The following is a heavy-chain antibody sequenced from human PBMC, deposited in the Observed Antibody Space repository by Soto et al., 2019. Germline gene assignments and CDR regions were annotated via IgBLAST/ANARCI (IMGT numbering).Heavy chain of an antibody. Sequence: ASVKVSCKPSGYTFTDLYIHWVRQAPGQGLEWMGWIDPRSGDRRYTQKFQGRVTMSRDTSASTVYMELSSLTSDDTAVYFCARKSVTTDYYYYYGMDVWGQGTTVTVSS. V-gene: IGHV1-2*02. D-gene: IGHD4-4*01. CDR1: GYTFTDLY. CDR3: ARKSVTTDYYYYYGMDV. J-gene: IGHJ6*02. CDR2: IDPRSGDR.